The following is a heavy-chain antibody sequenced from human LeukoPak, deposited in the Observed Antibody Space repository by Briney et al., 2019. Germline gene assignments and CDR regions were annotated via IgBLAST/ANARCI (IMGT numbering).Heavy chain of an antibody. J-gene: IGHJ4*02. CDR1: GGSISSGGYY. CDR3: ARGGLDYDYVWGSYRFDY. Sequence: SETLSLTCTVSGGSISSGGYYWSWIRQHPGKGLEWIGYIYYSGSTYYNPSLKSRVTISVDTSKNQFSLKLSSVTAADTAVYYCARGGLDYDYVWGSYRFDYWGQGTLVTVSS. D-gene: IGHD3-16*02. CDR2: IYYSGST. V-gene: IGHV4-31*03.